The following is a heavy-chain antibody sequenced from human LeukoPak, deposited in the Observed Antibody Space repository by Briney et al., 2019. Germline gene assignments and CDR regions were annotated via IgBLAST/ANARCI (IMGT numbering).Heavy chain of an antibody. D-gene: IGHD6-19*01. Sequence: GKSLRLSCAASGFTFSSYAMHWVRQAPGKGLEWVAVISYDGSNKYYADSVKGRFTISRDNSKNTLYLQMNSLRAEDTAVYYCARNRRSVAVAGTEFDYWGQGTLVTVSS. V-gene: IGHV3-30-3*01. CDR1: GFTFSSYA. CDR3: ARNRRSVAVAGTEFDY. CDR2: ISYDGSNK. J-gene: IGHJ4*02.